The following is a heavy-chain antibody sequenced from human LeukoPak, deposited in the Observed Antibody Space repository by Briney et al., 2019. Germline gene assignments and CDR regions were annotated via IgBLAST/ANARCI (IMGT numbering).Heavy chain of an antibody. CDR2: ISSKAYGGTT. Sequence: GVLRLSCTASGFTFGDYAMSWVRQAPGKGLEWVGFISSKAYGGTTEYAASVKGRFTISRDDSKSIAYLQMNSLKTEDTAVYYCTRGRMYYDILTGYYNVPAFDYWGQGTLVTVSS. J-gene: IGHJ4*02. D-gene: IGHD3-9*01. V-gene: IGHV3-49*04. CDR1: GFTFGDYA. CDR3: TRGRMYYDILTGYYNVPAFDY.